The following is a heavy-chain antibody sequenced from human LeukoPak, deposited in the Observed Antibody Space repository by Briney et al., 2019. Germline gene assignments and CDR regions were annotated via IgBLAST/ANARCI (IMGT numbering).Heavy chain of an antibody. J-gene: IGHJ3*02. CDR3: ARYGFSSVWQGGWHAFDI. D-gene: IGHD6-25*01. CDR1: GYTFTSYY. Sequence: ASVKLSCKASGYTFTSYYVHWVRQAPGQGLEWMGIINPTSGDTNYAQNFQGRVTMTRDMSTSTVYMELSSLRSEDTAVYYCARYGFSSVWQGGWHAFDIWGLGTMVTVSS. CDR2: INPTSGDT. V-gene: IGHV1-46*01.